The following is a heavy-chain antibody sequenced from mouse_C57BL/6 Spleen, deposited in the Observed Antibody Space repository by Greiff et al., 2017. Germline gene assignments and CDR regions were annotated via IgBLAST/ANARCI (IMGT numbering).Heavy chain of an antibody. CDR1: GYSITSGYD. D-gene: IGHD2-4*01. J-gene: IGHJ4*01. V-gene: IGHV3-1*01. CDR3: ARGGDYVDAMDY. Sequence: EVKLVESGPGMVKPSQSLSLTCTVTGYSITSGYDWHWIRHFPGNKLEWMGYISYSGSTNYNPSLKSRISITHDTSKNHFFLKLNSVTTEDTATYYCARGGDYVDAMDYWGQGTSVTVSS. CDR2: ISYSGST.